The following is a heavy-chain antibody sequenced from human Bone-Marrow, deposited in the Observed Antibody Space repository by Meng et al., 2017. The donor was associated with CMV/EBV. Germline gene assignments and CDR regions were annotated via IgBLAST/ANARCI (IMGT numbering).Heavy chain of an antibody. CDR2: ISYDGSNK. D-gene: IGHD1-7*01. Sequence: GESLKISCAASGFTFSSYAMHWVRQAPGKGLEWVAVISYDGSNKYYADSVKGRFTISRDNSKNILYLQMNGLRVEDTAVYYCARWGNYKIFDYWGQGTRVTVSS. V-gene: IGHV3-30*04. J-gene: IGHJ4*02. CDR3: ARWGNYKIFDY. CDR1: GFTFSSYA.